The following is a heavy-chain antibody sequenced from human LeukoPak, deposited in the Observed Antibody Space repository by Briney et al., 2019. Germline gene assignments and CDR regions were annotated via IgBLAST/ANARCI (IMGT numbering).Heavy chain of an antibody. J-gene: IGHJ4*02. V-gene: IGHV4-59*01. D-gene: IGHD3-22*01. CDR3: ARGLTAYYDKSGDDH. CDR1: GGSISTYY. Sequence: PSETLSLTCTVSGGSISTYYWSWIRQPPGKGLEWIGYIYYSGITNYNPSLKSRVTISVDTSKNQFSLKLSSVAAADTAVYCCARGLTAYYDKSGDDHWGQGTLVTVSS. CDR2: IYYSGIT.